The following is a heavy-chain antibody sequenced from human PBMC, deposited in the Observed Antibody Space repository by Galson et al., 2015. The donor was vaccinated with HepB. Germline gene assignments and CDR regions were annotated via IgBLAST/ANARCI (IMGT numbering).Heavy chain of an antibody. Sequence: SLRLSCAASGFTFSSYGMHWVRQAPGKGLEWVAVIWYDGSNKYYADSVKGRFTISRDNSKNTLYLQMNSLRAEDTAVYYCARDSRLYSSGWFPFGYWGQGTLVTVSS. V-gene: IGHV3-33*01. CDR1: GFTFSSYG. CDR2: IWYDGSNK. D-gene: IGHD6-19*01. CDR3: ARDSRLYSSGWFPFGY. J-gene: IGHJ4*02.